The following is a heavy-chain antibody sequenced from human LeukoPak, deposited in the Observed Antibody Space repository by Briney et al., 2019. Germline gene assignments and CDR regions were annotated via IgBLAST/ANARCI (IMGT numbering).Heavy chain of an antibody. V-gene: IGHV3-9*01. CDR3: ARPYSSSSYYYGMDV. CDR2: ISWNSGSI. Sequence: GGSLRLSCAASGFTFDDYAMHWVRQAPGKGLEWVSGISWNSGSIGYADSVKGRFTISRDNAKNSLYLQMNSLRAEDTALYYCARPYSSSSYYYGMDVWGQGTTVTVSS. D-gene: IGHD6-6*01. J-gene: IGHJ6*02. CDR1: GFTFDDYA.